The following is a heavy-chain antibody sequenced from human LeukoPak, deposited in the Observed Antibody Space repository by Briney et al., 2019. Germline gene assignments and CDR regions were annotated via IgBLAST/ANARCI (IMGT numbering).Heavy chain of an antibody. V-gene: IGHV1-2*02. Sequence: GASVKVSCKASGYTFTSYGISWVRQAPGQGLEWMGWINPKSGGTVYAQKFQGRVTMTRDTSSSTAYMELSGLRFDDTVVYYCARGPRITIFGVVMANDAFDIWGQGTMVTVSS. CDR1: GYTFTSYG. CDR3: ARGPRITIFGVVMANDAFDI. J-gene: IGHJ3*02. D-gene: IGHD3-3*01. CDR2: INPKSGGT.